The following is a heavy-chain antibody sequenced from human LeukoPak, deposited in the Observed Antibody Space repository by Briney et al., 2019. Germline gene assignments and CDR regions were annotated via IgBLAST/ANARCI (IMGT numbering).Heavy chain of an antibody. V-gene: IGHV4-31*03. J-gene: IGHJ4*02. CDR2: IFRTGST. D-gene: IGHD4-23*01. Sequence: PSETLSLTCTVSGDSISSGGYYWSWVRQHPGRGLEWIGYIFRTGSTYYNPSLKSRVSISRGASKNQFSLRLSSVTAADTAVYYCARAPLPYGGNSGFDYWGQGTLVTVSS. CDR1: GDSISSGGYY. CDR3: ARAPLPYGGNSGFDY.